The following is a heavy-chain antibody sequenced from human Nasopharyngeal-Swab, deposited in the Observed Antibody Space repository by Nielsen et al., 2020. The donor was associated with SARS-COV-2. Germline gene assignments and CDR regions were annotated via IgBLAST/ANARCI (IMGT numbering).Heavy chain of an antibody. D-gene: IGHD1-1*01. J-gene: IGHJ4*02. CDR1: GFTFSSYA. CDR2: ISYDGSNK. CDR3: ARADWNDPTTFDY. Sequence: GEPLKISCAASGFTFSSYAMHWVRQAPGKGLEWVAVISYDGSNKYYADSVKGRFTISRDNSKNTLYLQMNSLRAEDTAVYYCARADWNDPTTFDYWGQGTLVTVSS. V-gene: IGHV3-30-3*01.